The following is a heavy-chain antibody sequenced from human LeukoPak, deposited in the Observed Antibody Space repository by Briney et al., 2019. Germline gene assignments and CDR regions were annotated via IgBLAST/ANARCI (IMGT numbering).Heavy chain of an antibody. CDR3: ARDRGYGYGYDAIDI. Sequence: GGSLRLSCAASGFTFSSYAMHWVRQAPGKGLEWVAVISYDGSNKYYADSVKGRFTISRDNSKNTLYLQMNSLRAEDTAVYYCARDRGYGYGYDAIDIWGQGTMVTVSS. D-gene: IGHD5-18*01. CDR1: GFTFSSYA. CDR2: ISYDGSNK. J-gene: IGHJ3*02. V-gene: IGHV3-30-3*01.